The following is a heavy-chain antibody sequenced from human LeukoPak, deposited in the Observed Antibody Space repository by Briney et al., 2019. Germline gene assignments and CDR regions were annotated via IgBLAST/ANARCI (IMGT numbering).Heavy chain of an antibody. Sequence: PSETLSPTCTVSGGSISSYYRSWIRQPPGKGLEWIGYIYYSGSTNYNPSLKSRVTISVDTSKNQFSLKLSSVTAADTAVYYCARGPLIAVAGFDYWGQGTLVTVSS. V-gene: IGHV4-59*01. D-gene: IGHD6-19*01. CDR3: ARGPLIAVAGFDY. CDR2: IYYSGST. J-gene: IGHJ4*02. CDR1: GGSISSYY.